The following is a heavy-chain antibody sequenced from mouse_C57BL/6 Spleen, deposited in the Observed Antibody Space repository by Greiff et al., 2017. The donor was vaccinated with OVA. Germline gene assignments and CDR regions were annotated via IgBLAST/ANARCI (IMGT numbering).Heavy chain of an antibody. Sequence: QVHVKQPGAELVKPGASVKLSCKASGYTFTSYWMHWVKQRPGQGLEWIGMIHPKSGSTNYNEKFKSKATLTVDKSTSTAYMQLSSLTSEDSAVYYCARDLPEDYWGQGTTLTVSS. CDR1: GYTFTSYW. CDR3: ARDLPEDY. V-gene: IGHV1-64*01. J-gene: IGHJ2*01. CDR2: IHPKSGST.